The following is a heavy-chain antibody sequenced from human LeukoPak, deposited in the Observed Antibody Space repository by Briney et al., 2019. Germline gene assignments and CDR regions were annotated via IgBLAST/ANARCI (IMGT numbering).Heavy chain of an antibody. CDR1: GGSISSYY. V-gene: IGHV4-59*01. CDR3: ARGRSLDY. CDR2: IYYSGST. J-gene: IGHJ4*02. D-gene: IGHD5-24*01. Sequence: SETLSLTCTVSGGSISSYYWSWIRQPPGKGLEWIGYIYYSGSTNYNPSLKSRVTISVDTSKNQFSLKLSSVTPADTAVYYCARGRSLDYWGQGTLVTVSS.